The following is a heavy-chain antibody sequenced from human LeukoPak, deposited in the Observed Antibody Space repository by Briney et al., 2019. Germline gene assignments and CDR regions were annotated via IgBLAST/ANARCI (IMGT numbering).Heavy chain of an antibody. CDR3: AKDPNFYYCMEV. J-gene: IGHJ6*03. CDR1: GFTFSSYG. CDR2: ICGRRDST. V-gene: IGHV3-23*01. Sequence: GGSLRLSCAASGFTFSSYGMSWVRQAPGEGREWVSTICGRRDSTSYADSVKGRSTISRDNSKNTLYLQMNSLRAEDTAVYYCAKDPNFYYCMEVWGKGTTVTISS.